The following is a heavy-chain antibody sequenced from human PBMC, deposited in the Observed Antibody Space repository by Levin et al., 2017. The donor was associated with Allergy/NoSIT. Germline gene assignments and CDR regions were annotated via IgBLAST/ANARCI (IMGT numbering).Heavy chain of an antibody. CDR3: ARHISVAGSSYFDY. D-gene: IGHD6-19*01. J-gene: IGHJ4*02. V-gene: IGHV5-51*01. CDR1: GYSFTSYW. CDR2: IYPGDSDT. Sequence: GASVKVSCKGSGYSFTSYWIGWVRQMPGKGLEWMGIIYPGDSDTRYSPSFQGQVTISADKSISTAYLQWSSLKASDTAMYYCARHISVAGSSYFDYWGQGTLVTVSS.